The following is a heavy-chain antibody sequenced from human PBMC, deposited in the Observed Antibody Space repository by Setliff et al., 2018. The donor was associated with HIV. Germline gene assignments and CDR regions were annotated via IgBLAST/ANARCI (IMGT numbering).Heavy chain of an antibody. CDR2: INPSSGGT. J-gene: IGHJ4*02. CDR1: GYTFTNYY. Sequence: GASVKVSCKASGYTFTNYYMHWVRQAPGQGLEWMGVINPSSGGTHYAQKFQGRVTMARDTSTTTVYMDLSSLTSEDTAVYFCVRDRGDATIFSWRHYFDYWGPGTLVTVSS. CDR3: VRDRGDATIFSWRHYFDY. V-gene: IGHV1-46*01. D-gene: IGHD3-3*01.